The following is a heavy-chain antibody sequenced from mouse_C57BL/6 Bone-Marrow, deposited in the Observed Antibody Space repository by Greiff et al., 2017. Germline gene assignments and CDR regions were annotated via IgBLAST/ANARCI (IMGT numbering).Heavy chain of an antibody. J-gene: IGHJ2*01. V-gene: IGHV1-55*01. Sequence: QVQLQQPGAELVKPGASVKMSCKASGYTFTSFWITWVKQRPGQGLEWIGDIYPGSGSTNYNEMFKSKATLTVDTSSSTAYMQLSSLTSEDSAVYYCARSGTGVFDYWGQGTTLTVSS. CDR1: GYTFTSFW. CDR3: ARSGTGVFDY. D-gene: IGHD2-14*01. CDR2: IYPGSGST.